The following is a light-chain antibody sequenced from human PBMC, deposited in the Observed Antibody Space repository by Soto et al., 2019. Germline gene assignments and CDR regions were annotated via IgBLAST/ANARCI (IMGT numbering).Light chain of an antibody. V-gene: IGKV3-11*01. J-gene: IGKJ2*01. Sequence: EVVLTQSPVTLSLSPGQRATLSCRASQRVGTFLAWYQQKPGQATRLIIYDTSNRATGIPARFSGTGSWTDFALTISSVEPEDFAVYFGQHRTNWPRTFGQGTKLDIK. CDR2: DTS. CDR3: QHRTNWPRT. CDR1: QRVGTF.